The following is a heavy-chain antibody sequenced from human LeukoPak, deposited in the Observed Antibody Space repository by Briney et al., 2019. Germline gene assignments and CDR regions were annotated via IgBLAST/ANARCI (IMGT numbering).Heavy chain of an antibody. CDR3: ARRAVDNSYYYYMDV. D-gene: IGHD6-19*01. Sequence: GASVKVSCKASGYTFTSYDINWVRQVTGQGLEWMGWMNPKSGNTGYAQKFQGRVTITRNTSISTAYMEVSSLRYEDTAVYYCARRAVDNSYYYYMDVGGKGSTVT. CDR1: GYTFTSYD. CDR2: MNPKSGNT. V-gene: IGHV1-8*03. J-gene: IGHJ6*03.